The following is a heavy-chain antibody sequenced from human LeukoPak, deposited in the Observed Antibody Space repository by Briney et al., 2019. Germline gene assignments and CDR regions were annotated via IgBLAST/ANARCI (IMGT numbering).Heavy chain of an antibody. CDR1: GYTFTSYY. D-gene: IGHD2/OR15-2a*01. CDR2: IIPILGIA. V-gene: IGHV1-69*04. CDR3: AREAGLASLLSELDAFDI. Sequence: SVKVSCKASGYTFTSYYMHWVRQAPGQGLEWMGRIIPILGIANYAQKFQGRVTITADKSTSTAYMELSSLRSEDTAVYYCAREAGLASLLSELDAFDIWGQGTMVTVSS. J-gene: IGHJ3*02.